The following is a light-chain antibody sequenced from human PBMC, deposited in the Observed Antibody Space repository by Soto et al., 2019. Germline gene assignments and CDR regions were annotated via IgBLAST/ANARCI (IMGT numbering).Light chain of an antibody. J-gene: IGLJ3*02. V-gene: IGLV1-47*01. CDR1: RSNIGRNF. CDR3: AAWDDTLDAQV. CDR2: RNN. Sequence: QSVLTQSPSASGTPGQRVTIPCSGRRSNIGRNFVYWYQHVPGTAPRLLIQRNNERPSGVPDRFSGSKSGTSVSLAISGLRSDDEATYYCAAWDDTLDAQVFGGGTQLTVL.